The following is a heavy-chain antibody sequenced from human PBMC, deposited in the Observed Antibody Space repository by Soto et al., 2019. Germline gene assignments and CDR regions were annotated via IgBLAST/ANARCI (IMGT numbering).Heavy chain of an antibody. Sequence: ASVKVSCKASGYTFTSYAMHWVRQAPGQRLEWMGWINAGNGNTKYSQKFQGRVTITRGTSASTAYMEPSKLRSEDQGLVFFARIIVVVTALDYWGQGTLVTVSS. V-gene: IGHV1-3*01. CDR3: ARIIVVVTALDY. CDR2: INAGNGNT. D-gene: IGHD2-21*02. CDR1: GYTFTSYA. J-gene: IGHJ4*02.